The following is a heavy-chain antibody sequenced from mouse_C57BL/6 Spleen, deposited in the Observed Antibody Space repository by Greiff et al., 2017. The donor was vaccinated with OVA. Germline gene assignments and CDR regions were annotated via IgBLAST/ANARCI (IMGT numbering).Heavy chain of an antibody. CDR1: GYAFSSYW. CDR2: IYPGDGDT. V-gene: IGHV1-80*01. Sequence: QVHVKQSGAELVKPGASVKISCKASGYAFSSYWMNWVKQRPGKGLEWIGQIYPGDGDTNYNGKFKGKATLTADKSSSTAYMQLSSLTSEDSAVYFCARNGYYGSSYYWGQGTTLTVSS. CDR3: ARNGYYGSSYY. D-gene: IGHD1-1*01. J-gene: IGHJ2*01.